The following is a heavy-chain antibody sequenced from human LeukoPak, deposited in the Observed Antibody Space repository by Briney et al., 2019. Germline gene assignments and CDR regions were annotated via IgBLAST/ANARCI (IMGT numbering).Heavy chain of an antibody. J-gene: IGHJ6*04. D-gene: IGHD2-2*01. CDR2: INHSGST. Sequence: SETLSLTCAVYGGSFSGYYWSWIRQPPGKGLEWIGEINHSGSTNYNPSLKSRVTISVDTSKNQFSLKLSSVTAADTAVYYCARGIRFVVVPAAYYYYGMDVWGKGTTVTVSS. V-gene: IGHV4-34*01. CDR3: ARGIRFVVVPAAYYYYGMDV. CDR1: GGSFSGYY.